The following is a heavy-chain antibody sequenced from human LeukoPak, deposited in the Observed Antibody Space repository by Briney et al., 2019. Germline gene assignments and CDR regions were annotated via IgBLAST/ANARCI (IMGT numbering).Heavy chain of an antibody. D-gene: IGHD3-3*01. CDR3: AKFWSGNFGRDALDI. J-gene: IGHJ3*02. CDR2: ISYDGSNK. CDR1: GFTFSRYG. Sequence: GSLRLSCAASGFTFSRYGMHWVRQAPGKGLEWVAVISYDGSNKYYADSVKGRFTISRDNSKNILYLQMSSLSVEDTAVYYCAKFWSGNFGRDALDIWGQGTMVTVSS. V-gene: IGHV3-30*18.